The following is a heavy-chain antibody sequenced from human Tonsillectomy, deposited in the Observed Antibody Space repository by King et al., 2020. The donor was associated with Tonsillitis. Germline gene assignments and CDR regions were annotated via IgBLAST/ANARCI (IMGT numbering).Heavy chain of an antibody. Sequence: VQLQESGPGLVKPSETLSLTCTVSGGSISSYYWSWIRQPPGKGLEGIGYIFYSGSTNYNPSLKSRVTISIDTSKNQFSLKLSSVTAADTAVYYCARLYYDSAYYFDYWGQGTLVTVSS. V-gene: IGHV4-59*01. CDR2: IFYSGST. CDR3: ARLYYDSAYYFDY. D-gene: IGHD3-22*01. J-gene: IGHJ4*02. CDR1: GGSISSYY.